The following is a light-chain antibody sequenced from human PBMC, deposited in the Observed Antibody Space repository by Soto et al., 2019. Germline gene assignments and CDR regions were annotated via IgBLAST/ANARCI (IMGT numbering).Light chain of an antibody. Sequence: QSVLTQPASVSGSPGQSITISCTGTSSDVGGYNYVSWYQQHPGKAPKLMIYDVSNRPSGVSNRFSGSKSGNTASLTISGLQAEDEADYYCSSYTSSSTGAHVVFGGGTKVTVL. J-gene: IGLJ2*01. CDR3: SSYTSSSTGAHVV. CDR1: SSDVGGYNY. V-gene: IGLV2-14*01. CDR2: DVS.